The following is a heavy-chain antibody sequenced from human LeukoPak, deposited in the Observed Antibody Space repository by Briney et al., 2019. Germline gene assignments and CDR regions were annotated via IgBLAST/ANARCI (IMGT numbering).Heavy chain of an antibody. J-gene: IGHJ4*02. CDR2: IIPILCTA. CDR1: GGTFSSYA. CDR3: ARTLYCSSTSCYSRGYYDL. D-gene: IGHD2-2*01. V-gene: IGHV1-69*13. Sequence: ASVKVSCKASGGTFSSYAISWVRQAPGQGLEWMGGIIPILCTANYAQKFQGRVMITADESTSTAYMELSSLRSEDTAVYYCARTLYCSSTSCYSRGYYDLWGQGTLVTVSS.